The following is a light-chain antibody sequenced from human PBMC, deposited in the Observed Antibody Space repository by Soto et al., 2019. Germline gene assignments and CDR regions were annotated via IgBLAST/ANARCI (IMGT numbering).Light chain of an antibody. V-gene: IGKV3-11*01. Sequence: EIVLTQSPATLSVSPGERATLSCRASQSVFSSLAWYQQKPGQAPRLLIYGAATRATGIPARFSGSGSGTDFTLTISSLEPEDFAVYYCQQRSNLITFGQGTRLEIK. CDR3: QQRSNLIT. J-gene: IGKJ5*01. CDR2: GAA. CDR1: QSVFSS.